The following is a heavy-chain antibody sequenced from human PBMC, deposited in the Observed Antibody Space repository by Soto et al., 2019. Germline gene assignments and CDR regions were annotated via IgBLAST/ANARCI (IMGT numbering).Heavy chain of an antibody. Sequence: QVQLQESGPGLVKPSGTLSLTCAVSGGSISSSNWWSWVRQPPGKGLEWIGEIYHSGSTNYNPSLKGRVTISVDKSKNQFSLKLISVTAADTAVYYGATARADSSGYYYEYWVQGTLVAVSS. CDR1: GGSISSSNW. CDR2: IYHSGST. V-gene: IGHV4-4*02. CDR3: ATARADSSGYYYEY. J-gene: IGHJ4*02. D-gene: IGHD3-22*01.